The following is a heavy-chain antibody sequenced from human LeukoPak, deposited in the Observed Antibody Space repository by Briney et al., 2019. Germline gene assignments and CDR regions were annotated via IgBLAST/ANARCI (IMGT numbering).Heavy chain of an antibody. CDR1: GGTFSSYA. D-gene: IGHD3-10*01. Sequence: GASVKVSCKASGGTFSSYAISWVRQAPGQGLEWMGRIIPILGIANYAQKFQGRVTITADKSTSTAYMELSSLRSEDTAVYYCARMVYGQYDAFDIWGQGTMVTVSS. CDR3: ARMVYGQYDAFDI. V-gene: IGHV1-69*04. J-gene: IGHJ3*02. CDR2: IIPILGIA.